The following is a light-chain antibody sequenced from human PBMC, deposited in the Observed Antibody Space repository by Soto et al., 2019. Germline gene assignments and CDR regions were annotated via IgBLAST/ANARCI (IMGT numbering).Light chain of an antibody. CDR1: QSVHNTY. CDR2: IAS. J-gene: IGKJ4*01. V-gene: IGKV3-20*01. Sequence: EIVLTQSPGTLSLSPGERATLSCRASQSVHNTYLAWYQQRLGQPPRLVISIASNRATGISDRFSGSGSRTDFIVNISRLEPEDSAVYYCLQYGGLPLTIGGGTKVE. CDR3: LQYGGLPLT.